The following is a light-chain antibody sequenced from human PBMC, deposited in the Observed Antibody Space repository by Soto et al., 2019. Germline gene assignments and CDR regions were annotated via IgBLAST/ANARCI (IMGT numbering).Light chain of an antibody. CDR3: QQYSAWPLT. CDR1: QTVSSN. J-gene: IGKJ4*01. CDR2: GAS. Sequence: EVVMTQSPATLSVSPGERATLSCRASQTVSSNFLAWYQQKPGQAPRLLIYGASIRATGIPARFSGSGSGTEFTLTISSLQSEDFAVYYCQQYSAWPLTFGGGTKVEI. V-gene: IGKV3-15*01.